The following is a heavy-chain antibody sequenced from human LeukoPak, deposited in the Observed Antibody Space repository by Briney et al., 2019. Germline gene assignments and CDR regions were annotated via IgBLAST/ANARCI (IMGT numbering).Heavy chain of an antibody. CDR2: INPNSGGT. Sequence: VASVTVSCKASGYTFTGYYMHWVRQAPGQGLEWMGWINPNSGGTNYAQTFQGRVTMTRDTSISTAYMELSRLRADDTAVYDGARSGIGLWLGIDYWGQGTLVTVSS. CDR1: GYTFTGYY. D-gene: IGHD5-18*01. V-gene: IGHV1-2*02. CDR3: ARSGIGLWLGIDY. J-gene: IGHJ4*02.